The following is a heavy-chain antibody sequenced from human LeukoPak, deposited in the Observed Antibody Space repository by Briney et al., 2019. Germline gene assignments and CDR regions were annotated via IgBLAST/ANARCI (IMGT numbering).Heavy chain of an antibody. CDR3: TLIATAGSIDY. CDR1: GFTFSNAW. J-gene: IGHJ4*02. V-gene: IGHV3-15*01. D-gene: IGHD6-13*01. CDR2: IRSKTDGGTT. Sequence: GGSLRLSCAASGFTFSNAWMSWVRQAPGKGLEWVGRIRSKTDGGTTDYAAPVRGRFTISRDDSKTTLYLQMNSLKTEDTAVYYCTLIATAGSIDYWGQGTLVTVSS.